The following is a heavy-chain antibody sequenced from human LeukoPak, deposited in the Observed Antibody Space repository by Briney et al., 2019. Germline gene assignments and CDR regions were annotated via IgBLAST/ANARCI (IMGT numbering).Heavy chain of an antibody. CDR2: ISWNSGSI. CDR3: AKDTYYDSSGYFLINDAFDI. CDR1: GFTFDDYA. D-gene: IGHD3-22*01. J-gene: IGHJ3*02. V-gene: IGHV3-9*01. Sequence: GGSLRLSCAASGFTFDDYAMHWVRQAPGKGLEWVSGISWNSGSIGYADSVKGRFTISRDNAKNSLYLQMNSLRAEDTALYYCAKDTYYDSSGYFLINDAFDIWGQGTMVTVSS.